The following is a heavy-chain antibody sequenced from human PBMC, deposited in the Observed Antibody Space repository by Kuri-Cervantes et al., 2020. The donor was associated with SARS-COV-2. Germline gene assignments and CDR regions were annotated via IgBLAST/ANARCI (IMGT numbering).Heavy chain of an antibody. CDR1: GYTFTDYY. J-gene: IGHJ4*02. CDR2: INPNGGGT. Sequence: ASVKVSCKASGYTFTDYYIHWVRQAPGQGLEWMGWINPNGGGTNYAQKFQGRVTMTRGTSITTAYMELSRLRSDDTAVYYCARDLRWAAAGKATSVDYWGQGTLVTVSS. CDR3: ARDLRWAAAGKATSVDY. V-gene: IGHV1-2*02. D-gene: IGHD6-13*01.